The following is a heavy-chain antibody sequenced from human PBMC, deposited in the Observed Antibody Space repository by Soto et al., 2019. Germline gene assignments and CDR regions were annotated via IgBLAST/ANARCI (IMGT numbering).Heavy chain of an antibody. CDR3: ARGGGSYYKYWFDP. J-gene: IGHJ5*02. CDR1: GDSINAYY. V-gene: IGHV4-59*01. Sequence: QVQLQESGPGLVKPSETLSLTCTVSGDSINAYYWNWVRQPPGEGLEWIGYIYYSGSTSYNPSLTSRVTISLDTSKNQFSLKLSSVTAADTAVYYCARGGGSYYKYWFDPWGQGTLVTVSS. CDR2: IYYSGST. D-gene: IGHD1-26*01.